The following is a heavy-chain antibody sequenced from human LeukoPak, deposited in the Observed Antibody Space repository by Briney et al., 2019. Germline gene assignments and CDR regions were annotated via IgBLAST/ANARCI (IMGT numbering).Heavy chain of an antibody. D-gene: IGHD3-22*01. CDR2: IYYSGST. Sequence: SETLSLTCTVSGVSISSYYWTWIRQPPGKGLEWIGYIYYSGSTNYNPSLKSRVTISVDRSKNQFSLNLSSVTAADTAVYYCAREYYGSSGYYNDYWGQGALVTVSS. V-gene: IGHV4-59*01. J-gene: IGHJ4*02. CDR1: GVSISSYY. CDR3: AREYYGSSGYYNDY.